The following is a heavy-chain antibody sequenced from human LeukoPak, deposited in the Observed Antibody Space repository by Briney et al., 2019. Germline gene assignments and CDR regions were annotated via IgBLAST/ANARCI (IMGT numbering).Heavy chain of an antibody. CDR1: GGSISSYY. Sequence: PSETLSLTCTVSGGSISSYYWSWIRQPPGKGLEWIGYIYYSGSTNYNPSLKSRVTISVDTSKNQFSLKLSSVTAADTAVYYCARIVGDYVPWYFDLWGRGTLVTVSS. CDR3: ARIVGDYVPWYFDL. CDR2: IYYSGST. V-gene: IGHV4-59*01. D-gene: IGHD4-17*01. J-gene: IGHJ2*01.